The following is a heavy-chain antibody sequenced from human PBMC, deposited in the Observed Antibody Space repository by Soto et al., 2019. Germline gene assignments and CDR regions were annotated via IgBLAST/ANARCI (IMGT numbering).Heavy chain of an antibody. CDR3: ARLRIAAPGNPGP. D-gene: IGHD6-13*01. V-gene: IGHV5-10-1*01. J-gene: IGHJ5*02. CDR2: IDPSDSST. CDR1: GYSFTTDW. Sequence: GESLKISCKGSGYSFTTDWISWVRQMPGKGLEWMGRIDPSDSSTSYSPSFQGHVTISVDKSISTAYLQWSSLKASDTAMYYCARLRIAAPGNPGPWGQGTLVTVSS.